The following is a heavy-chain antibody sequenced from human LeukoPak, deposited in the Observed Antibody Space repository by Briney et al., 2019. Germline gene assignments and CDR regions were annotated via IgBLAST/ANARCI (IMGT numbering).Heavy chain of an antibody. V-gene: IGHV3-74*01. Sequence: GRSLRLSCAASGFTLSSYWMHWVRQVPGKGLVWVARINPGGSSITYADSVKGRFTISRDNAKNTLYLQMDSLRAEDTGVYYCARSNQADDYWGQGTLVTVSS. CDR1: GFTLSSYW. D-gene: IGHD1-14*01. J-gene: IGHJ4*02. CDR3: ARSNQADDY. CDR2: INPGGSSI.